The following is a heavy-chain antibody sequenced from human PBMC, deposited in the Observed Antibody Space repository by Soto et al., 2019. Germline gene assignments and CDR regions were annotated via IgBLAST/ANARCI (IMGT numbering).Heavy chain of an antibody. CDR1: GGTFSSYA. Sequence: SVKVSCKASGGTFSSYAISWVRQAPGQGLEWMGGIIPIFGTANYAQKFQGRVTITADESTSTAYMELSSLRSKDTAVYYCARDRAPYYYDSSGYPSYYFDYWGQGTLVTVS. J-gene: IGHJ4*02. CDR2: IIPIFGTA. D-gene: IGHD3-22*01. CDR3: ARDRAPYYYDSSGYPSYYFDY. V-gene: IGHV1-69*13.